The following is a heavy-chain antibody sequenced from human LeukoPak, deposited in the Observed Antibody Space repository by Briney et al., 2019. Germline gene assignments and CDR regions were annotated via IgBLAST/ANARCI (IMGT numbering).Heavy chain of an antibody. CDR1: GYSLTNYW. D-gene: IGHD2-2*01. Sequence: GESLKISCKGSGYSLTNYWIGWVRQMPGKGLEWMGIIQPGDSNTRYSPSFQGQVTISADKSIGTAYLQWSSLKASDTAMYYCARWPRGSTNCYFDHWGQGTLVTVSS. CDR2: IQPGDSNT. CDR3: ARWPRGSTNCYFDH. J-gene: IGHJ4*02. V-gene: IGHV5-51*01.